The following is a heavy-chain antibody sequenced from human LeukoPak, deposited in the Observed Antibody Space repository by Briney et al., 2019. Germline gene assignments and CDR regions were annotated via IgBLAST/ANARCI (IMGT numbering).Heavy chain of an antibody. V-gene: IGHV1-46*01. D-gene: IGHD3-22*01. CDR3: ARAITMIVVVKDSWFDP. Sequence: ASVKVSCKASGYTFTSYYMHWVRQAPGQRLEWMGIINPSGGSTSYAQKFQGRVTMTRDTSTSTVYMELSSLRSEDTAVYYCARAITMIVVVKDSWFDPWGQGTLVTVSS. CDR2: INPSGGST. CDR1: GYTFTSYY. J-gene: IGHJ5*02.